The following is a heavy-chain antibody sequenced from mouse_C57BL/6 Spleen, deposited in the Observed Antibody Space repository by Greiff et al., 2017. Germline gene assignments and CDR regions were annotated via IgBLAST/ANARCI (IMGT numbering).Heavy chain of an antibody. J-gene: IGHJ2*01. V-gene: IGHV5-17*01. Sequence: EVKVEESGGGLVKPGGSLKLSCAASGFTFSDYGMHWVRQAPEKGLEWVAYISSGSSTIYYADTVKGRFTISRDNAKNTLFLQMTSLRSEDTAMYYCARGGTTVVASFDDWGQGTTLTVSS. D-gene: IGHD1-1*01. CDR1: GFTFSDYG. CDR2: ISSGSSTI. CDR3: ARGGTTVVASFDD.